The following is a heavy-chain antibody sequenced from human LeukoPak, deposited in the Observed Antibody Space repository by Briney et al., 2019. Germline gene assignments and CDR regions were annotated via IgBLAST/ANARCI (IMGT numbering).Heavy chain of an antibody. CDR3: ARDPHVLRFLEWLSLFDY. J-gene: IGHJ4*02. CDR1: GSTFTGYY. CDR2: IHPNSGGT. D-gene: IGHD3-3*01. V-gene: IGHV1-2*02. Sequence: GASVRVSCKASGSTFTGYYMHWVRQSPGQGLEWMGWIHPNSGGTNYAQKFQGRVTMTRDTSISTAYMELSRLRSDDTAVYYCARDPHVLRFLEWLSLFDYWGQGTLVTVSS.